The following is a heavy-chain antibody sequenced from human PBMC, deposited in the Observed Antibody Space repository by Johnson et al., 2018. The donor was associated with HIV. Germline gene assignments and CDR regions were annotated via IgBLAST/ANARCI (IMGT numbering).Heavy chain of an antibody. J-gene: IGHJ3*02. Sequence: VQLVESGGGVERPGGSLRFACAASGFTFDDYGMSWVRQAPGKGLEWVSTINNSGGSTYYADFVKGRFTISRDNSKNTLYLQMNSLRAEDAAVYYCAKDLVERSGISDDAFDIWDQGTMVTVSS. V-gene: IGHV3-23*04. CDR3: AKDLVERSGISDDAFDI. D-gene: IGHD3-10*01. CDR1: GFTFDDYG. CDR2: INNSGGST.